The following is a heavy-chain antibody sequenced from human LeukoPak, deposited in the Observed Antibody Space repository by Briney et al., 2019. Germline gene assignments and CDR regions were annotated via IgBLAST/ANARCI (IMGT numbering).Heavy chain of an antibody. CDR3: AKEDQEDLGYYFDY. CDR1: GFTFSSYA. V-gene: IGHV3-23*01. Sequence: GGSLRLSCAGSGFTFSSYAMTWVRQAPGKGLEWVSGISGSGDNTFYADSVKGRFTISRDNSKNTLYLQMNSLRAEDTAVYYCAKEDQEDLGYYFDYWGQGTLVTVSS. D-gene: IGHD6-25*01. J-gene: IGHJ4*02. CDR2: ISGSGDNT.